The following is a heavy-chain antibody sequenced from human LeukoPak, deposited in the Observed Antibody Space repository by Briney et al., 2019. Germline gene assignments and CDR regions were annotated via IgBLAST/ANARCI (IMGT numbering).Heavy chain of an antibody. CDR3: AAEEGYTYGFPSPDS. D-gene: IGHD5-18*01. Sequence: GTSVKVSCKASGFTSTGSAMQWVRQARGQRLEWIGWIVVGGSNANYARNFQERVTITSDVSTTTAHLELSGLRSEDTAVYYCAAEEGYTYGFPSPDSWGQGTLVTVSS. CDR1: GFTSTGSA. CDR2: IVVGGSNA. J-gene: IGHJ4*02. V-gene: IGHV1-58*02.